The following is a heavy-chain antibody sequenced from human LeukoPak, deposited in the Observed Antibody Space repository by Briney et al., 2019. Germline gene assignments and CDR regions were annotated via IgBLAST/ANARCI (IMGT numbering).Heavy chain of an antibody. J-gene: IGHJ4*02. CDR2: ISGSGGST. Sequence: GGSLRLSCAASGFTFSSYAISWVRQAPGKGLEWVSAISGSGGSTYYADSVKGRFTISRDNSKNTLYLQMNSLRAEDTAVYYCAKDRGMAYCSSTSCYGPNYFDYWGQGTLVTVSS. D-gene: IGHD2-2*01. V-gene: IGHV3-23*01. CDR3: AKDRGMAYCSSTSCYGPNYFDY. CDR1: GFTFSSYA.